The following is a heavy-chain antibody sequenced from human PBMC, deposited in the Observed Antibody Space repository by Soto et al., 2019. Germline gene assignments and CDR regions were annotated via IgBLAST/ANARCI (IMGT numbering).Heavy chain of an antibody. CDR2: INAGNGNT. CDR3: ARIPPLIVVVTAPYDY. D-gene: IGHD3-22*01. J-gene: IGHJ4*02. V-gene: IGHV1-3*01. CDR1: GYTFTSYA. Sequence: ASVKVSCKASGYTFTSYAMHWVRQAPGQRLEWMGWINAGNGNTKYSQKFQGRVTITTDTSTSTAYMELRSLRSDDTAVYYCARIPPLIVVVTAPYDYWGQGTLVTVSS.